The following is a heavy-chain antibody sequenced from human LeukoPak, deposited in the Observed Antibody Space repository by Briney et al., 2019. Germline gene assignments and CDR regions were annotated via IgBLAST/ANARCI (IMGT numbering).Heavy chain of an antibody. Sequence: ASVKVSCKASGYTFTGYYMHWVRQAPGQGPEWMGGINPNSGGTNNAQKFQGRVTLPRQTSIRTAYMELSRLTSDDRAVYYCARDSGGGVSGSYLIAYWGQGTLVTVSS. CDR3: ARDSGGGVSGSYLIAY. D-gene: IGHD3-16*02. V-gene: IGHV1-2*02. CDR2: INPNSGGT. CDR1: GYTFTGYY. J-gene: IGHJ4*02.